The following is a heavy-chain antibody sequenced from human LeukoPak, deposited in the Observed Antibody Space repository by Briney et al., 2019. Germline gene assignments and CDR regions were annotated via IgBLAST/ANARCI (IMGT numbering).Heavy chain of an antibody. D-gene: IGHD1-7*01. Sequence: SVKVSCKASGGTFSSYAISWVRQAPGQGLEWMGGIIPIFGTANYAQKFQGRVTITTDESTSTAYMELSSLRSEDTAVYYCARLNYHYYYMDVWGKGTKVTVSS. CDR3: ARLNYHYYYMDV. CDR2: IIPIFGTA. V-gene: IGHV1-69*05. CDR1: GGTFSSYA. J-gene: IGHJ6*03.